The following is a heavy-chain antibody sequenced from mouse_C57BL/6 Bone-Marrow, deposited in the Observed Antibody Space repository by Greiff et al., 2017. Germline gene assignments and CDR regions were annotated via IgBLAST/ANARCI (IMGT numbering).Heavy chain of an antibody. V-gene: IGHV1-42*01. CDR1: GYSFTGYY. D-gene: IGHD1-1*01. Sequence: VQLQQSGPELVKPGASVKISCTASGYSFTGYYMNWVKQSPEKSLEWIGEINPSTGGTTYNQKFKAKATLTVDKSSSTAYMELNSLTSEDSAVYYCARASLWVTTVVAHWYFDVWGTGTTVTVSS. J-gene: IGHJ1*03. CDR3: ARASLWVTTVVAHWYFDV. CDR2: INPSTGGT.